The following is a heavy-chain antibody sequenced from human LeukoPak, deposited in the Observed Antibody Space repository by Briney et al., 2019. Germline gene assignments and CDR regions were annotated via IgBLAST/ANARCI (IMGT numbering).Heavy chain of an antibody. CDR1: GCSLSSSSYY. V-gene: IGHV4-39*01. Sequence: SETLSLTCTVSGCSLSSSSYYWGWIRQPLGKGLEWIGSIYYSGSTYYNPSLKSRVTISVDTSKNQFSLKLSSVTAADTAVYYCARHHRWFDPWGQGTLVTVSS. CDR3: ARHHRWFDP. J-gene: IGHJ5*02. CDR2: IYYSGST.